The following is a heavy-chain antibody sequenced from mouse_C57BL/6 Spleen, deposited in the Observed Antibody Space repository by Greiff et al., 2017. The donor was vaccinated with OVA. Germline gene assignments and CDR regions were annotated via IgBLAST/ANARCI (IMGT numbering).Heavy chain of an antibody. CDR3: ARSRVGYFDV. V-gene: IGHV3-6*01. Sequence: DVKLQESGPGLVKPSQSLSLTCSVTGYSITSGYYWNWIRQFPGNKLEWMGYISYDGSNNYNPSLKNRISITRDTSKNQFFLKLNSVTTEDTATYYCARSRVGYFDVWGTGTTVTVSS. CDR2: ISYDGSN. CDR1: GYSITSGYY. J-gene: IGHJ1*03. D-gene: IGHD1-3*01.